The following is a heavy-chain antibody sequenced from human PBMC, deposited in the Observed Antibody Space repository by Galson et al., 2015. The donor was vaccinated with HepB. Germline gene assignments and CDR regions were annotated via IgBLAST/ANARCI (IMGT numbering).Heavy chain of an antibody. J-gene: IGHJ4*02. Sequence: SVKVSCKASGGTFSSYAISWVRQAPGQGLEWMGGIIPIFGTANYAQKFQGRATITADESTSTAYMELSSLRSEDTAVYYCVSHCSGGSCYPYYFDYWGQGTLVTVSS. V-gene: IGHV1-69*13. CDR2: IIPIFGTA. CDR1: GGTFSSYA. D-gene: IGHD2-15*01. CDR3: VSHCSGGSCYPYYFDY.